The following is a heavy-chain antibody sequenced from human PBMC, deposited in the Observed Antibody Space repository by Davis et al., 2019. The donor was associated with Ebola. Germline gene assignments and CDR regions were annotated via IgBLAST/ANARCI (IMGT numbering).Heavy chain of an antibody. CDR3: AKDDDYGGY. D-gene: IGHD4-17*01. V-gene: IGHV3-9*01. J-gene: IGHJ4*02. Sequence: SLKISCTASGFTFDDHAIHWVRQPPGKGLEWVSGVSWNSGTIAYTDSVKGRFTISRDNAKNSLYLQMNSLRLDDTALYYCAKDDDYGGYWGQGTLVSVSS. CDR1: GFTFDDHA. CDR2: VSWNSGTI.